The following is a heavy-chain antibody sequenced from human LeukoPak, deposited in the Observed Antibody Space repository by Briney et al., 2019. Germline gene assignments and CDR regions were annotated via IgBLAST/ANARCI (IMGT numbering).Heavy chain of an antibody. J-gene: IGHJ4*02. CDR2: IIPIFGTA. CDR3: AGEYKRYQLLSYYFDY. Sequence: GASVKVSCKASGGTFSSYAISWVRQAPGQGLEWMGGIIPIFGTANYAQKFQGRVTITADESTSTAYMELSSLRSEDTAVYYCAGEYKRYQLLSYYFDYWGQGTLVTVSS. D-gene: IGHD2-2*01. V-gene: IGHV1-69*13. CDR1: GGTFSSYA.